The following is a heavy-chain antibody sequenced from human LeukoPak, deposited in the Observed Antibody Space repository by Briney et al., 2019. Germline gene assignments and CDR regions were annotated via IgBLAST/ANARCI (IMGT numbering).Heavy chain of an antibody. CDR2: IYYTGDA. Sequence: PSETLSLTCTVPGDSISSSSYHWGWIRQPPGKGLEYIGTIYYTGDAYYNPSLKGRVTISIDTSRKQFSLRLNSVTAADTAVCYCARVESGYYDSFDIWGQGTMVIVSS. J-gene: IGHJ3*02. CDR1: GDSISSSSYH. D-gene: IGHD3-22*01. CDR3: ARVESGYYDSFDI. V-gene: IGHV4-39*07.